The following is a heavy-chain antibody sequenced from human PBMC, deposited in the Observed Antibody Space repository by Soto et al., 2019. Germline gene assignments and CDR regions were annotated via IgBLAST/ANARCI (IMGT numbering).Heavy chain of an antibody. CDR2: IWYDGSNK. V-gene: IGHV3-33*01. D-gene: IGHD3-9*01. Sequence: GGSLRLSCAASGFTFSSYGMHWVRQAPSKGLEWVAVIWYDGSNKYYADSVKGRFTISRDNSKNTLYLQMNSLRAEDTAVYYCAREPYYDILTGPGGEPWGQGTLVTVSS. J-gene: IGHJ5*02. CDR3: AREPYYDILTGPGGEP. CDR1: GFTFSSYG.